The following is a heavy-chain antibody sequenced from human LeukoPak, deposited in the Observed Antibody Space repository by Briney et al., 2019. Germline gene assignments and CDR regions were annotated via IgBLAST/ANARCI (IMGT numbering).Heavy chain of an antibody. Sequence: PSETLSLTCAVYGGSFRGYYWGWIRQPPGKGLEWIGEINHSGSTNYNPSLKSRVTISVDTSKNQFSLKLSSVTAADTAVYYCARGRGIAAAGTQNSFDYWGQGTLVTVSS. V-gene: IGHV4-34*01. D-gene: IGHD6-13*01. J-gene: IGHJ4*02. CDR2: INHSGST. CDR3: ARGRGIAAAGTQNSFDY. CDR1: GGSFRGYY.